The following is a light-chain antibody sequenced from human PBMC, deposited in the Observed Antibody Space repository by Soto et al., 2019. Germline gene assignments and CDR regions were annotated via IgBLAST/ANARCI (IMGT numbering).Light chain of an antibody. V-gene: IGKV1-39*01. Sequence: DIQMTQSPSSLSASVGDRVTITCRASQSISIRLNWYQQHPGRAPKLLIYAASSLQSGIPDRFSGSGSGTDFTLTISRLEPEDFAVYYCQQYGSFRTFGQGTKVDIK. CDR1: QSISIR. J-gene: IGKJ1*01. CDR3: QQYGSFRT. CDR2: AAS.